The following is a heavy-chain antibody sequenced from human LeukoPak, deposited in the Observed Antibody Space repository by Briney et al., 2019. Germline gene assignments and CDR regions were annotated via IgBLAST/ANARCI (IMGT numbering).Heavy chain of an antibody. V-gene: IGHV3-48*01. D-gene: IGHD6-13*01. Sequence: GGSLRLSCAASGFTFSSYSMNWVRQAPGKGLEWVSYISGSGSSIYYADSVKGRFTISRDSAKNSLYLQMNSLRAEDTAVYYCARGSTSLGIAAAGTIDYWGQGTLVTVSS. CDR2: ISGSGSSI. CDR3: ARGSTSLGIAAAGTIDY. CDR1: GFTFSSYS. J-gene: IGHJ4*02.